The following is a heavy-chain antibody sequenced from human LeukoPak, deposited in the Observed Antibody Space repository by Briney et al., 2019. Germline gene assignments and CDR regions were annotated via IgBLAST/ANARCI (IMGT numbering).Heavy chain of an antibody. Sequence: GGSLRLSCAASGFTVSSNYMSWVRQAPGKGLEWVSVIYSGGSTYYADSVKGRFTISRDNSKNTLYLQMNSLRAEDTAVYYCARGYYDSSGLFYWGQGTLVTVSS. V-gene: IGHV3-53*01. D-gene: IGHD3-22*01. CDR2: IYSGGST. CDR3: ARGYYDSSGLFY. J-gene: IGHJ4*02. CDR1: GFTVSSNY.